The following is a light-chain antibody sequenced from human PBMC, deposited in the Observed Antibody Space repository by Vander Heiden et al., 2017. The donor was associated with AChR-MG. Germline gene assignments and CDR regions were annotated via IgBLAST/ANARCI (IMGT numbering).Light chain of an antibody. CDR2: DAS. CDR1: QRVSSY. Sequence: EIVLTQSPATLSLSPGERAPPSCRASQRVSSYLAWYQQKPGQAPRLLIYDASNRATGIPARFSGSGSGTDFTLTISSLEPEDFAVYYCQHRSNWPLTFGGGTKVEIK. J-gene: IGKJ4*01. V-gene: IGKV3-11*01. CDR3: QHRSNWPLT.